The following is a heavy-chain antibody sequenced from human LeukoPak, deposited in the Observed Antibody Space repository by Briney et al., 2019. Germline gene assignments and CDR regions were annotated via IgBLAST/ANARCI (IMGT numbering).Heavy chain of an antibody. V-gene: IGHV1-2*02. J-gene: IGHJ5*02. CDR3: AREGCSGGSCYSTIGWLDP. Sequence: ASVKVSCKTSGYTFTGYYIHWVRQAPGQGLEWMGWINANSGGTNYAQKFQGRVTMTRDTSIGTAYMELSRLRSDDTTVYYCAREGCSGGSCYSTIGWLDPWGQGTLVTVSS. CDR2: INANSGGT. CDR1: GYTFTGYY. D-gene: IGHD2-15*01.